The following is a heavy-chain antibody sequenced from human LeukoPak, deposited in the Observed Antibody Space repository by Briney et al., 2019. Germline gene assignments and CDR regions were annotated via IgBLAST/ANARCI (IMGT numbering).Heavy chain of an antibody. Sequence: PSETLSLTCTVSGGSISSGPYYWGWIRQPPGKGREGIGNIYYGENTYYHPSLKSRVTISIDTSKNQFYLKLSSLTAADTAVYFCARRDDSSGYHKIFDYWGPGTLVTVSS. D-gene: IGHD3-22*01. CDR2: IYYGENT. CDR3: ARRDDSSGYHKIFDY. J-gene: IGHJ4*02. CDR1: GGSISSGPYY. V-gene: IGHV4-39*01.